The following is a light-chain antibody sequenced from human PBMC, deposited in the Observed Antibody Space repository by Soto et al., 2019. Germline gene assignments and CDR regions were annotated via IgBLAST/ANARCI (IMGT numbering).Light chain of an antibody. CDR2: AAS. Sequence: DIQMTQSPSSLPASVGDRVTLTCRASQRISTYLNWYQQKPGKAPKLLIYAASSLQSGVPSRLSGSGSGTDFTLTISSLQPEDFATYYCQQSYTIPYTFGQGTKLEIK. V-gene: IGKV1-39*01. J-gene: IGKJ2*01. CDR3: QQSYTIPYT. CDR1: QRISTY.